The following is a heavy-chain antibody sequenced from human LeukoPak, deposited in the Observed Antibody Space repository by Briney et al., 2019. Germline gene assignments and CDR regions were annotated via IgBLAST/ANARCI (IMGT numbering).Heavy chain of an antibody. CDR1: GYTFTGYY. D-gene: IGHD3-22*01. CDR3: ARDSSGYYFKSSWYFDL. Sequence: ASVKVSCKASGYTFTGYYMHWVRQAPGQGLEWMGWINPNSGGTNYAQKFQGRVTMTRDTSISTAYMELSRLRSDDTAVYYCARDSSGYYFKSSWYFDLWGRGTPVTVSS. J-gene: IGHJ2*01. CDR2: INPNSGGT. V-gene: IGHV1-2*02.